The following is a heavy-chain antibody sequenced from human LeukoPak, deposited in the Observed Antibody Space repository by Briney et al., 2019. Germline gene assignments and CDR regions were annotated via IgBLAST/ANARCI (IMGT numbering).Heavy chain of an antibody. D-gene: IGHD2-15*01. CDR3: TTNYSLFSGYPYYYYYMDV. CDR1: GFTFNNAW. CDR2: IKSKTDGGTT. J-gene: IGHJ6*03. Sequence: GVSLRLSCAASGFTFNNAWVSWVRQAPGKGLEWVGRIKSKTDGGTTDYAAPVKGRFTISRDDSKNTLYLQMNSLKTEDTAVYYCTTNYSLFSGYPYYYYYMDVWGKGTTVTVSS. V-gene: IGHV3-15*01.